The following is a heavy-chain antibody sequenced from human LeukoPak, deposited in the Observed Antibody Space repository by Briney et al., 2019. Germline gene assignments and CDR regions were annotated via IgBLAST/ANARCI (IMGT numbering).Heavy chain of an antibody. D-gene: IGHD3-3*01. CDR2: IYYSGST. CDR3: ASAPLLRFFYYFDY. Sequence: SQTLSLTCTVSGGSISSGDYYWSWIRQPPGKGLEWIGYIYYSGSTYYNPSLKSRVTISVDTSKNQFSLKLSSVTAADTAAYYCASAPLLRFFYYFDYWGQGTLVTVSS. J-gene: IGHJ4*02. V-gene: IGHV4-30-4*08. CDR1: GGSISSGDYY.